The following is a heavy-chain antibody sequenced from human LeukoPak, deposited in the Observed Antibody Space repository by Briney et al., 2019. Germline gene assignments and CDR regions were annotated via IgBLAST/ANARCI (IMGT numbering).Heavy chain of an antibody. J-gene: IGHJ4*02. CDR1: GGSFSGYY. Sequence: PSETLSLTCAVYGGSFSGYYWSWIHQPPGKGLEWIGEINHSGSTNYNPSLKSRVAISVDTSKNQFSLKLSSVTAADTAVYYCARSLFGFWSGYYTGSYFDYWGQGTLVTVSS. CDR2: INHSGST. D-gene: IGHD3-3*01. V-gene: IGHV4-34*01. CDR3: ARSLFGFWSGYYTGSYFDY.